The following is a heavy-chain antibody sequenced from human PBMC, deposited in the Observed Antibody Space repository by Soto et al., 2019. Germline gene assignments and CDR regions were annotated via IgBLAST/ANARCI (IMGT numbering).Heavy chain of an antibody. CDR1: ENSFGSYW. Sequence: GESLKISCKGSENSFGSYWIFLVHQIPGKGLEWMGSIYPGDSDTRYSPSFQGQVTISADKSINTAYLQWDSLKASDTAMYFCARHKGYCSGVSCYGMDVWGQGATVTVSS. J-gene: IGHJ6*02. CDR3: ARHKGYCSGVSCYGMDV. CDR2: IYPGDSDT. V-gene: IGHV5-51*07. D-gene: IGHD2-15*01.